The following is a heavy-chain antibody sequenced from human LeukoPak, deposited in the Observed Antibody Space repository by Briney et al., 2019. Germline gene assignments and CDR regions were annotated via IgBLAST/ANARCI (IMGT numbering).Heavy chain of an antibody. CDR3: ARGRTMVRGVIIRTTGFDP. CDR1: GGSISSYY. CDR2: IYYSGST. Sequence: SETLSLTCTVSGGSISSYYWSWIRQPPGKGLEWIGYIYYSGSTNYNPSLKSRVTISVDTSKNQFSLKLSSVTAADTAVYYCARGRTMVRGVIIRTTGFDPWGQGTLVTVSS. V-gene: IGHV4-59*01. D-gene: IGHD3-10*01. J-gene: IGHJ5*02.